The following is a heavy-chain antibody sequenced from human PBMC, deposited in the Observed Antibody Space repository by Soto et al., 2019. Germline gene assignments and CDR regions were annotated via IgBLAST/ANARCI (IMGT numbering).Heavy chain of an antibody. CDR2: IGGSGDVT. J-gene: IGHJ4*02. D-gene: IGHD4-17*01. V-gene: IGHV3-23*01. Sequence: GGSLRLSCAASGFIFTKAWMNWVRQAPGEGQGFRRGLEWVSGIGGSGDVTEYTDSVKGRFTISRDNSKNSLYLQLNSLRAEDTAVYYCARDRYGDYSLDSWGQGTLVTVSS. CDR1: GFIFTKAW. CDR3: ARDRYGDYSLDS.